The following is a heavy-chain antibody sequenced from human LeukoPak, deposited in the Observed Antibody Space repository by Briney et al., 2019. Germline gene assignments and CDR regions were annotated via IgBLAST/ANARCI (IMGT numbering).Heavy chain of an antibody. Sequence: AGGSLRLSCAASGFTFSSYWMHWVRHAPGKGLVWVSRINSDGSSTSYADSVKGRFTISRDNAKNTLYLQMNSLRADDSGVYYCATGHSYGYDYWGQGVLVTVSS. CDR2: INSDGSST. CDR3: ATGHSYGYDY. J-gene: IGHJ4*02. D-gene: IGHD5-18*01. V-gene: IGHV3-74*01. CDR1: GFTFSSYW.